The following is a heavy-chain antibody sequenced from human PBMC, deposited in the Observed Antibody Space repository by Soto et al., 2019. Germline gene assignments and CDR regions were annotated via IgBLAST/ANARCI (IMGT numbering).Heavy chain of an antibody. CDR3: ARAGPDASVGY. CDR2: ISYSGST. J-gene: IGHJ4*02. V-gene: IGHV4-59*01. Sequence: SETLSLTCTVSGGSMSSYYWTWLRQSPGRGLEWIGYISYSGSTYYNPSLKSRVTISADTYKNQFSLRMNSMIAADTAVYYCARAGPDASVGYWGQGTLVTV. D-gene: IGHD2-15*01. CDR1: GGSMSSYY.